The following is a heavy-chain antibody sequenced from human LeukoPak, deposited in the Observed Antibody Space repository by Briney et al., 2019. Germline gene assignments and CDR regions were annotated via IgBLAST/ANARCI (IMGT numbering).Heavy chain of an antibody. J-gene: IGHJ4*02. V-gene: IGHV1-46*01. CDR1: GYTFTSYY. D-gene: IGHD3-10*01. CDR2: INPSGGST. Sequence: ASVKVSCKASGYTFTSYYMHWVRQAPGQGLEWMGIINPSGGSTSYAQKFQGRVTMTRDTSTSTVYMELSSLRSEDTAVYYCARDPGDGSGSYYREYYFDYWGQGTLVTVSS. CDR3: ARDPGDGSGSYYREYYFDY.